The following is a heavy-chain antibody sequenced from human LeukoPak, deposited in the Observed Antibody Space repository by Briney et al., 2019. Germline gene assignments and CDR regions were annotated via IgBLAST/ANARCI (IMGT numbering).Heavy chain of an antibody. D-gene: IGHD6-19*01. V-gene: IGHV1-2*02. J-gene: IGHJ4*02. CDR3: ARKVGSGWSFDY. CDR2: INPDSGGT. CDR1: GYPFTDYY. Sequence: ASVKVSCKASGYPFTDYYIYWVRQAPGQGLEWMGWINPDSGGTIYAQNFQGRVTTTRDTSISTAYMELNSLRSDDTALYYCARKVGSGWSFDYWGQGTLLTVSS.